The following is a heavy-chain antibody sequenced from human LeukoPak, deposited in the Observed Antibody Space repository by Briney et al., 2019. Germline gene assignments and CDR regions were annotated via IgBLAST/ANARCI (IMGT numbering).Heavy chain of an antibody. J-gene: IGHJ4*02. CDR2: INPNSGGT. CDR1: GYTFTGYY. Sequence: ASVKVSCKASGYTFTGYYMHWVRQAPGQGLEWMGWINPNSGGTNYAQKFQGRVTMTRDTSISTAYMELSRLRSDDTAVHYCASPVNSSGYYYEGSDYWGQGTLVTVSS. V-gene: IGHV1-2*02. D-gene: IGHD3-22*01. CDR3: ASPVNSSGYYYEGSDY.